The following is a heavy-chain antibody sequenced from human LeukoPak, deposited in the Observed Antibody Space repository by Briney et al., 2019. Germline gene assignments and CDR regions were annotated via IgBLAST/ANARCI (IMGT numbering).Heavy chain of an antibody. CDR3: AREDLEQGGYYFDY. CDR2: ISSSSSYI. D-gene: IGHD3-3*01. J-gene: IGHJ4*02. Sequence: VGSLRLSCAPSGFTFSSYSMNWVRQAPGKGLEWVSSISSSSSYIYYADSVKGRSTISRDNAKNSLYLQMNSLRAENTAVYYCAREDLEQGGYYFDYWGQGTLVTVSS. V-gene: IGHV3-21*01. CDR1: GFTFSSYS.